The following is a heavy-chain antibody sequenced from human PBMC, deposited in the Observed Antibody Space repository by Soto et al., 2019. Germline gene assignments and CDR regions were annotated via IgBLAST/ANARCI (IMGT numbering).Heavy chain of an antibody. V-gene: IGHV3-9*01. CDR2: ISWESGSR. Sequence: GGSLRLSCAASGFNFNDYAMHWVRQIAGKGLEWVSGISWESGSRGYADSVKGRFTISRDNAKNSLYLQMNSLRDEDTAVYYCARENDYVWGSYRLNWFDSWGQGTLVTVSS. J-gene: IGHJ5*01. D-gene: IGHD3-16*02. CDR1: GFNFNDYA. CDR3: ARENDYVWGSYRLNWFDS.